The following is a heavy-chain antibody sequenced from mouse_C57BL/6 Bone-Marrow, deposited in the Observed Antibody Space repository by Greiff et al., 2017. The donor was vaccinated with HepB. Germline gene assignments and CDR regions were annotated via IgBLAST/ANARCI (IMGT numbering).Heavy chain of an antibody. Sequence: SGPELVKPGASVKISCKASGYSFTDYNMNWVKQSNGKSLEWIGVINPNYGTTSYNQKFKGKATLTVDQSSSTAYMQLNSLTSEDSAVYYCAICLHPIYYGYDGYFDVWGTGTTVTVSS. J-gene: IGHJ1*03. CDR2: INPNYGTT. CDR1: GYSFTDYN. D-gene: IGHD2-2*01. CDR3: AICLHPIYYGYDGYFDV. V-gene: IGHV1-39*01.